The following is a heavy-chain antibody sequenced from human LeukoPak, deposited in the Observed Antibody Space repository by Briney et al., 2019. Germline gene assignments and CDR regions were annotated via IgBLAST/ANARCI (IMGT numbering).Heavy chain of an antibody. CDR3: ARGVSGNYGRFDY. V-gene: IGHV3-74*01. Sequence: GGSLRLSCAASGFTFSSYWMHWVRQAPGKGLVWVSRINSDGSSTTYADSVKGRFTISRDNAKNTLYLQINSLRAEDTAMYYCARGVSGNYGRFDYWGQGILVTVSS. D-gene: IGHD1-7*01. CDR1: GFTFSSYW. J-gene: IGHJ4*02. CDR2: INSDGSST.